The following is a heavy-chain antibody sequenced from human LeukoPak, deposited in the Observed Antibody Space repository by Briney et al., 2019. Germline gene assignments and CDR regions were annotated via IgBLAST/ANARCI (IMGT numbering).Heavy chain of an antibody. CDR3: ARDRRVSGSYDDAFDI. D-gene: IGHD1-26*01. CDR1: GDSVSSNSVV. Sequence: SQTLSLTCAISGDSVSSNSVVWNWIRQSPSRVLEWLGRTYYRSKWYNDYAVSVKSRITINPDTSKNQFSLQLNSVTPEDTAVYYCARDRRVSGSYDDAFDIWGQGTMVTVSS. V-gene: IGHV6-1*01. CDR2: TYYRSKWYN. J-gene: IGHJ3*02.